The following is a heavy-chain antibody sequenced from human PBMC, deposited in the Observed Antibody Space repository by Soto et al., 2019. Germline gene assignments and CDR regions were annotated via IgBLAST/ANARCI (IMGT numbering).Heavy chain of an antibody. V-gene: IGHV3-30-3*01. D-gene: IGHD6-19*01. CDR2: ISYDGSNK. J-gene: IGHJ4*02. CDR1: GFTFSSYA. CDR3: ARQFVAVAGIENDY. Sequence: GGSLRLSCAASGFTFSSYAMHWVRQAPGKGLEWVAVISYDGSNKYYADSVKGRFTISRDNSKNTLYLQMNSLRAEDTAVYYYARQFVAVAGIENDYWGQGTLVTVSS.